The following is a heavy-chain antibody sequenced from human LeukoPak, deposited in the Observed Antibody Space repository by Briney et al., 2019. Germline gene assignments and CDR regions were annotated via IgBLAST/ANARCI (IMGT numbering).Heavy chain of an antibody. J-gene: IGHJ4*02. CDR3: VRDRGNWVVDY. CDR1: GGSISSSGYY. V-gene: IGHV4-39*07. CDR2: IDSGGNT. Sequence: SETLSLTCTVSGGSISSSGYYWGWIRQPPGKELEWIGSIDSGGNTYYKLSLRSRVTISADTSKNQFSLRLNSATAADTAMYYCVRDRGNWVVDYWGQGTLVTVSS. D-gene: IGHD7-27*01.